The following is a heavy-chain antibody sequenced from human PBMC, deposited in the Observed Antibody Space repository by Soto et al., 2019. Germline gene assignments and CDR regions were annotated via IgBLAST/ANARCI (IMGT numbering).Heavy chain of an antibody. CDR2: ISGSGDNT. CDR1: GFSFDDYA. J-gene: IGHJ4*02. D-gene: IGHD2-15*01. Sequence: PGGSLRLSCAASGFSFDDYAMTWVRQATGKGLEWVSAISGSGDNTYYADSVKGRFTISRDNSKNTLYLQMNSLRAEDTAVYYCAKYGYGGNRYFDYWGQGTLVTVSS. V-gene: IGHV3-23*01. CDR3: AKYGYGGNRYFDY.